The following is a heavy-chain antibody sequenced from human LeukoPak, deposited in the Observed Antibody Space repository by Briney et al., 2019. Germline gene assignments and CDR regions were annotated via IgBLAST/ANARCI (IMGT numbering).Heavy chain of an antibody. CDR2: INHSGST. Sequence: PSETLSLTCAVYGGSFSGYYWSWIRQPPGNGLEWIGEINHSGSTNYNPSLKSRVTISVDTSKNQFSLKLSSVTAADTAVYYCARSNSYGSGSYYYYYYGMDVWGQGTTVTVSS. CDR1: GGSFSGYY. CDR3: ARSNSYGSGSYYYYYYGMDV. D-gene: IGHD3-10*01. V-gene: IGHV4-34*01. J-gene: IGHJ6*02.